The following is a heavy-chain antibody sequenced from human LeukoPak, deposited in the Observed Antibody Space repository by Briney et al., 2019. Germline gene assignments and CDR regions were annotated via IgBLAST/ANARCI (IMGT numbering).Heavy chain of an antibody. CDR1: GFNFNDNF. V-gene: IGHV3-11*01. D-gene: IGHD5-18*01. Sequence: GGSLRLSCTASGFNFNDNFMGWIRQALGKGLEWISYISSKGDTIHYSDPVKGRFSISRDNPQKSLYLQMNSLRVEDTAVYYCVRGGYGWTFDFWGQGTLVTVSS. J-gene: IGHJ4*02. CDR3: VRGGYGWTFDF. CDR2: ISSKGDTI.